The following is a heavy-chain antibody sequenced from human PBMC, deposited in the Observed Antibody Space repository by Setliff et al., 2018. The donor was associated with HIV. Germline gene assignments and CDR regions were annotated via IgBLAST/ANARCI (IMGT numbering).Heavy chain of an antibody. J-gene: IGHJ3*02. CDR3: ARGPLDYYDSSGYLDAFDI. CDR2: IYHSGST. V-gene: IGHV4-4*02. D-gene: IGHD3-22*01. Sequence: SETLSLTCAVSGGSISSSNWWSWVRQPPGKGLEWIGEIYHSGSTNYNPSLKSRVTISVDKSKNQFSLKLSSVTAADTAVYYCARGPLDYYDSSGYLDAFDIWGQGTMVTVSS. CDR1: GGSISSSNW.